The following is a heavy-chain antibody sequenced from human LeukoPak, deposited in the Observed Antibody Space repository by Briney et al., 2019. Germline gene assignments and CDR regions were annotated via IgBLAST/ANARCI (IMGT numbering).Heavy chain of an antibody. D-gene: IGHD6-19*01. V-gene: IGHV3-48*01. Sequence: GGSLRLSCAASGFTFSGYSMNWVRQAPGKGLEWVSYISSSSSTIYYADSVKGRFTISRDNAKNSLYVQMNSLRAEDTAVYYCARDRSSGWPGIFDYWGQGTLVTVSS. CDR1: GFTFSGYS. CDR2: ISSSSSTI. CDR3: ARDRSSGWPGIFDY. J-gene: IGHJ4*02.